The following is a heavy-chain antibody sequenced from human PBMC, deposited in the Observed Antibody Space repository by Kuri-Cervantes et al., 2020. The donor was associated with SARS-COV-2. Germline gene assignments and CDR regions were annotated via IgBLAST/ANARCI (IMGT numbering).Heavy chain of an antibody. J-gene: IGHJ4*02. V-gene: IGHV3-49*04. Sequence: QTLSLTCAASGFTFSSYAMHWVRQAPGKGLEWVGFIRSKAYGGTTEYAASVKGRFTISRDDSKSIAYLQMNSLKTEDTAVYYCTRDDFWSGYFEDWGQGTLVTVSS. CDR2: IRSKAYGGTT. CDR3: TRDDFWSGYFED. CDR1: GFTFSSYA. D-gene: IGHD3-3*01.